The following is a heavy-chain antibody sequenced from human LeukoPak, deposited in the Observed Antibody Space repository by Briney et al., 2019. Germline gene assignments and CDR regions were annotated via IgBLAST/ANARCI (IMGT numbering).Heavy chain of an antibody. V-gene: IGHV4-59*01. J-gene: IGHJ4*02. Sequence: SETLSLTCTVSGGSISSYYWSWIRQPPGKGLEWIGYIYYSGSTNYNPSLKSRVTISVDTSKNQFSLKLSSVTAADTAVYYCARENRITGSTDYWGQGTLVTVSS. D-gene: IGHD1-7*01. CDR3: ARENRITGSTDY. CDR1: GGSISSYY. CDR2: IYYSGST.